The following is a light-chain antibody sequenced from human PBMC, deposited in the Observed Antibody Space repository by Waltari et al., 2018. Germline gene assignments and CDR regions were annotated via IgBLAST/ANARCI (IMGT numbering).Light chain of an antibody. CDR2: WAS. CDR1: QSVLYNSNNKNY. V-gene: IGKV4-1*01. CDR3: QQYYTTPFT. J-gene: IGKJ3*01. Sequence: DIVMTQSPDSLAVSLGERATINCKSSQSVLYNSNNKNYLAWYQQKPGQPPKLLIYWASTRESGVPDRLSGSGSGTDFTLTVSSLQAEDVAVYYCQQYYTTPFTFGPGTKVDI.